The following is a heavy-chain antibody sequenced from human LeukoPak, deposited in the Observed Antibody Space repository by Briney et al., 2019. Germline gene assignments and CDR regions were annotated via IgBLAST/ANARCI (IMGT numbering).Heavy chain of an antibody. D-gene: IGHD1-1*01. CDR2: IHSGGTTI. V-gene: IGHV3-48*03. CDR3: VRKLTGTTYFDS. Sequence: PGGSLRLSCGASGFTFRSYEMNWVRQAPGKGLEWISYIHSGGTTIYYADSVKGRFTISRDVVKNSLYLQMDSLRADDTAIYYCVRKLTGTTYFDSWGQGTLVTVSS. J-gene: IGHJ4*02. CDR1: GFTFRSYE.